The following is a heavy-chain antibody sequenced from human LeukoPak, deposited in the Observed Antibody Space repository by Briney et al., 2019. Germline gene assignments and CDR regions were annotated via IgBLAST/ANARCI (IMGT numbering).Heavy chain of an antibody. V-gene: IGHV5-51*01. CDR2: IYPGDSDT. CDR1: GYSFTSYW. D-gene: IGHD6-19*01. CDR3: ARAPMEPQWHSPYYFDY. J-gene: IGHJ4*02. Sequence: GESLKISCQGSGYSFTSYWIGWVRQMPGKGLGWMGNIYPGDSDTRYSASFQGQVTISADKSISTAYLQWSSLKASDTAMYYCARAPMEPQWHSPYYFDYWGQGTLVTVSS.